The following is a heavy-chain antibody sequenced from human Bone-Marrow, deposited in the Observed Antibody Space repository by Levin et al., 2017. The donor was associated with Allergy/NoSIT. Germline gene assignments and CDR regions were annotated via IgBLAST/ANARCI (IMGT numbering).Heavy chain of an antibody. D-gene: IGHD3-10*01. CDR3: ARDRGTSPHNWFDA. J-gene: IGHJ5*02. CDR1: GDSISSGLNY. Sequence: PSETLSLTCTVSGDSISSGLNYWSWIRQSPGKGLEWIGHIYYSGSAFYNVAFKSRVTMSVDTSRNQFSLNLTSVTSADTAIYYCARDRGTSPHNWFDAWGQGALVTVSS. CDR2: IYYSGSA. V-gene: IGHV4-31*03.